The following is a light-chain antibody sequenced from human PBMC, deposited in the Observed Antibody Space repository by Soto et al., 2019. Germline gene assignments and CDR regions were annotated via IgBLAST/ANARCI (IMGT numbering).Light chain of an antibody. V-gene: IGLV2-14*01. J-gene: IGLJ3*02. CDR1: SSDVGDDGF. Sequence: QSALTQPASVSGSPGQSITISCAGTSSDVGDDGFVSWYQQYPGKSPKLMIYKVSNRPSGVSNRFSGSRSANTASLTISGLQAEDEADYYFGLCTQRYIWVFGGGTKVAVL. CDR2: KVS. CDR3: GLCTQRYIWV.